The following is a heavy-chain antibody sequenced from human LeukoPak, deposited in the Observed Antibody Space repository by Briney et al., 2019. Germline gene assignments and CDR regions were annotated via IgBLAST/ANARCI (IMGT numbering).Heavy chain of an antibody. Sequence: GGSLRLSCAASGFSFDDCTMNWVRQAPGKGLEWVAVISNDGTTHYIDSVKGRFTISRDNSKNTLYLQMNGLRAEDTAVYFCAKRVINNPFDNWGQGTLVTVSS. V-gene: IGHV3-23*01. D-gene: IGHD2/OR15-2a*01. J-gene: IGHJ4*02. CDR2: ISNDGTT. CDR3: AKRVINNPFDN. CDR1: GFSFDDCT.